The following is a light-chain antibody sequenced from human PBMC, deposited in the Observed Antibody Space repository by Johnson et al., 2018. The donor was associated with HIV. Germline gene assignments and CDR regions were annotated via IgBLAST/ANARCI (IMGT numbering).Light chain of an antibody. V-gene: IGLV1-51*02. J-gene: IGLJ1*01. CDR1: SSNIGENS. CDR2: ENN. CDR3: GTWDNSLSGVV. Sequence: QSVLTQPPSVSAAPGQKVTFSCSGSSSNIGENSVSWYQHLPGTAPKLLIYENNKRPAGNPDRFFGSKSGTSATLGMTGLQPGDEADYYCGTWDNSLSGVVFGTRTKVTVL.